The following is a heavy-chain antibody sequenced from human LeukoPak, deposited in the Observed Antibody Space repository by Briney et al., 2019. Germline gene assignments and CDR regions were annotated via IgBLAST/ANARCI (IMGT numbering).Heavy chain of an antibody. Sequence: SQTLSLTCTVSGGSMSSSTYYWGWIRRPPGKGLEWIASMYYIGSTYYNPSLKSRVTISQDTSKNQFSLKLDSVTAADTALYYCVKEGFWGRGTLVTVSS. CDR1: GGSMSSSTYY. CDR3: VKEGF. V-gene: IGHV4-39*07. J-gene: IGHJ4*02. CDR2: MYYIGST.